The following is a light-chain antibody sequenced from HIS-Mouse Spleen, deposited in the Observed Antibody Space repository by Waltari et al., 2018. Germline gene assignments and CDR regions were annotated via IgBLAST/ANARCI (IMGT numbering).Light chain of an antibody. V-gene: IGKV3-20*01. CDR1: QSVSSSY. CDR3: QQYGSSPKT. Sequence: EIVLTQSPGTLSLSPGERATHSCRASQSVSSSYLAGYQQKPGPAPRLLIYGASSRATGIPDRFSGSGSGTDFTLTISRLEPEDFAVYYCQQYGSSPKTFGQGTKVEIK. J-gene: IGKJ1*01. CDR2: GAS.